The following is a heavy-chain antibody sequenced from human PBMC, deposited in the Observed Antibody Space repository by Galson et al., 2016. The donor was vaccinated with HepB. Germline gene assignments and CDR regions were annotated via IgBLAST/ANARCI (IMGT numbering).Heavy chain of an antibody. D-gene: IGHD6-13*01. V-gene: IGHV1-46*01. CDR2: INPSAGNV. CDR1: GYIFTAYY. J-gene: IGHJ6*02. CDR3: ARDPGYSSSQTYNAMDV. Sequence: SVKVSCKASGYIFTAYYMNWVRQAPGQGLEWMGIINPSAGNVRYSQKFQGRVTMTRDTSTSTVYMELSSLRSEDTAVYYCARDPGYSSSQTYNAMDVWGQGTTVTVSS.